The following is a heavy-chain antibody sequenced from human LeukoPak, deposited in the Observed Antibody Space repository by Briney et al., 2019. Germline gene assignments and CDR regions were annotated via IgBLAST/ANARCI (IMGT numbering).Heavy chain of an antibody. CDR1: GGSISSYY. J-gene: IGHJ3*02. D-gene: IGHD3-22*01. Sequence: PSETLSRTCTVSGGSISSYYCSWIRQPPGKGLEWIGYIYYSGSTNYNPSLKSRVTISVDTSKNQFSLKLSSVTAADTAVYYCARVYYDSVGAFDIWGQGTMVTVSS. V-gene: IGHV4-59*01. CDR3: ARVYYDSVGAFDI. CDR2: IYYSGST.